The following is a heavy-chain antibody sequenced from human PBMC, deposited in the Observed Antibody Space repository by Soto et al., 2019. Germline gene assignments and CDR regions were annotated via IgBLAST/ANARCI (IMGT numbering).Heavy chain of an antibody. V-gene: IGHV4-39*01. D-gene: IGHD6-13*01. J-gene: IGHJ4*02. Sequence: QLQLQESGPGLVKPSETLFLTCTVSGGSISSSSYYWGWIRQPPGKGLEWIGSIYYSGSTYYNPSLKSRVTISVDTSKNQFSLKLSSVTAADTAVYYCARHGGTYSSSWHFDYWGQGTLVTVSS. CDR2: IYYSGST. CDR1: GGSISSSSYY. CDR3: ARHGGTYSSSWHFDY.